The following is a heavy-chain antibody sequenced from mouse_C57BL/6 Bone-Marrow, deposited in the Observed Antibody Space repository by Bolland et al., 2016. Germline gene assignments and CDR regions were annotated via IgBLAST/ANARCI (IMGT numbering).Heavy chain of an antibody. J-gene: IGHJ3*01. CDR3: ARTPWAY. V-gene: IGHV14-3*01. CDR2: DPANGNT. Sequence: DPANGNTKYAPKFQGKATITADTSSNTAYLQLSSLTSEDTAIYYCARTPWAYWGQGTLV.